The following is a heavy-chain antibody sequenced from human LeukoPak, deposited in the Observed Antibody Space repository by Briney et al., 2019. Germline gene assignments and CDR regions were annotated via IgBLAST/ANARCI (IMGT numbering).Heavy chain of an antibody. Sequence: PSQTLSLTCAVSGGSISSGGYSWSWIRQPPGKGLEWIGYIYHSGSTYYNPSLKSRVTISVDRSKNQFSLKLSSVTAADTAVYYCAKTGGLDYYYYMDVWGKGTTVTVSS. J-gene: IGHJ6*03. D-gene: IGHD7-27*01. CDR2: IYHSGST. CDR1: GGSISSGGYS. CDR3: AKTGGLDYYYYMDV. V-gene: IGHV4-30-2*01.